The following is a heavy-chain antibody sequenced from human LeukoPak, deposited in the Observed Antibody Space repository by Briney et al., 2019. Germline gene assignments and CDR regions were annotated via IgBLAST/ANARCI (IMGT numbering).Heavy chain of an antibody. Sequence: PGGSLRLSCAASGFTVDDYAMHWVRQAPGKGLEWVSGISWNSGSIGYADSVKGRFTISRDNAKNSLYLQMNSLRAEDTALYYCAKDIRVAATDGLDYWGQGTLVTVSS. CDR1: GFTVDDYA. D-gene: IGHD2-15*01. J-gene: IGHJ4*02. CDR3: AKDIRVAATDGLDY. V-gene: IGHV3-9*01. CDR2: ISWNSGSI.